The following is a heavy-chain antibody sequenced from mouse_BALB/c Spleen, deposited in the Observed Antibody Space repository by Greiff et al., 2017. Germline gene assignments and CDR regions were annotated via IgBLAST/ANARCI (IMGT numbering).Heavy chain of an antibody. Sequence: VKLMESGAELVRPGASVTLSCKASGYTFTDYEMHWVKQTPVHGLEWIGAIDPETGGTAYNQKFKGKATLTADKSSSTAYMELRSLTSEDSAVYYCTRWAMDYWGQGTSVTVSS. CDR1: GYTFTDYE. V-gene: IGHV1-15*01. CDR3: TRWAMDY. CDR2: IDPETGGT. J-gene: IGHJ4*01.